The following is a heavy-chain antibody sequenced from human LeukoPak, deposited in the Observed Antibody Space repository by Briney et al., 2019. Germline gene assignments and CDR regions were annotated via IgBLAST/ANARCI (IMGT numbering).Heavy chain of an antibody. D-gene: IGHD3-9*01. Sequence: GGSLKISCKGSGSSFTSYWISGVRQMPGKGREGMGRIEPRDSYTNYSPSFQGHVTISADKSISTAYLQWSSLKASDTAMYYCVRHPPPDILTGYYGEVFDYWGQGTLVTVSS. CDR2: IEPRDSYT. CDR1: GSSFTSYW. V-gene: IGHV5-10-1*01. CDR3: VRHPPPDILTGYYGEVFDY. J-gene: IGHJ4*02.